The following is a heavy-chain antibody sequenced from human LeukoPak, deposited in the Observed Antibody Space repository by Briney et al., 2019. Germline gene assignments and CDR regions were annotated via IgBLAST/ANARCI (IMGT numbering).Heavy chain of an antibody. CDR1: GCSFTNYW. V-gene: IGHV5-51*01. J-gene: IGHJ6*02. Sequence: PGEALEISCKASGCSFTNYWIGGVRQLPGKGLEWMGIIYPRDSDTKYSPSFQGQVTISADRSISTAYLQWSSLKASDTAMYYCARPSSYGSGSNYGMDVWGQGTTVTVSS. CDR3: ARPSSYGSGSNYGMDV. CDR2: IYPRDSDT. D-gene: IGHD3-10*01.